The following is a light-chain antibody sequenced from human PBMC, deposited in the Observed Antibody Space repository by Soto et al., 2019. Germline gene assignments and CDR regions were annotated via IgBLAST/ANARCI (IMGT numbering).Light chain of an antibody. CDR2: GAS. V-gene: IGKV3-15*01. CDR3: QQYNNWPPIT. J-gene: IGKJ5*01. CDR1: QTINNN. Sequence: VSTQAPATLSVSPGERATLSCRASQTINNNVAWYQLKDGQVPRLLIYGASTRAADVPARFSGGGSGTEFTLTISSLQSEDFAVYYCQQYNNWPPITFGQGTRLEIK.